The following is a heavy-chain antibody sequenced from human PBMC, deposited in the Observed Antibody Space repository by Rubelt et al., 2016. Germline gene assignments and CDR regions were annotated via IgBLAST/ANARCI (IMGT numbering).Heavy chain of an antibody. D-gene: IGHD2-2*02. J-gene: IGHJ5*02. V-gene: IGHV4-34*11. CDR2: IFYSGTT. Sequence: QVQLQQWGAGLLKPSETLSLTCAVYGGSFSGYYWSWIRRPPGKGLEWIGYIFYSGTTAYSPYLKSRVTISVDTSKNQVSLRLNSVTAADTAIDYWARGWGFYTRVPPVDFSWGQGTLVTVSS. CDR1: GGSFSGYY. CDR3: ARGWGFYTRVPPVDFS.